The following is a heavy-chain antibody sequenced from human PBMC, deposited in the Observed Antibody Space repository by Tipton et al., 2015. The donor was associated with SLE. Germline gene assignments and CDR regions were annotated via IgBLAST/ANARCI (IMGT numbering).Heavy chain of an antibody. V-gene: IGHV4-59*08. J-gene: IGHJ4*02. CDR2: INYSGRA. Sequence: TLSLTCTVSGGSINSDFWSWIRQPPGEGLEWIGYINYSGRASYNPSLKSRVTISVDTSKNQFSLKLSSVTAADTAVYYCARGVLRPFYYWGQGTLVTVSS. D-gene: IGHD1-1*01. CDR3: ARGVLRPFYY. CDR1: GGSINSDF.